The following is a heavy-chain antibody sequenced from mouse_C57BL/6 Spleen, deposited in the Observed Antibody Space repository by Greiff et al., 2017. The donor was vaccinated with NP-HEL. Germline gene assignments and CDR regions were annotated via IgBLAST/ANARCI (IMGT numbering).Heavy chain of an antibody. D-gene: IGHD4-1*01. Sequence: EVKLMESGGGLVKPGGSLKLSCAASGFTFSSYAMSWVRQTPEKRLEWVATISDGGSYTYYPDNVKGRFTISRDNAKNNLYLQMSHLKSEDTAMYYCAREDGVGRIFDYWGQGTTLTVSS. CDR3: AREDGVGRIFDY. J-gene: IGHJ2*01. CDR2: ISDGGSYT. CDR1: GFTFSSYA. V-gene: IGHV5-4*01.